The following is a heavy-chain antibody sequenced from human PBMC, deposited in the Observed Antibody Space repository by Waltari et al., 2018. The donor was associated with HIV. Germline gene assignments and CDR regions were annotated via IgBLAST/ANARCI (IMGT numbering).Heavy chain of an antibody. CDR2: MNPNSGNT. CDR1: GYTFTSYD. V-gene: IGHV1-8*01. Sequence: QVQLVQSGAEVKKPGASVKVSCKASGYTFTSYDINWVRQATGQGLEWMGWMNPNSGNTGYAQKFQGRVTMTRNTSISTAYMELSSLRSEDTAVYYCASGDYGSGPNYYYYGMDVWGQGTTVTVSS. D-gene: IGHD3-10*01. CDR3: ASGDYGSGPNYYYYGMDV. J-gene: IGHJ6*02.